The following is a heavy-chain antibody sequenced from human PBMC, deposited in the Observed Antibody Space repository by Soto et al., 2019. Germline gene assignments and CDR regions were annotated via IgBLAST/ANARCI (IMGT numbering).Heavy chain of an antibody. V-gene: IGHV3-30*18. Sequence: QEQLVESGGGVVQPGRSLRLSCAASGFIFAKYGMHWVRQAPGKGLEWVALITYEGSNKYYADAVKGRFTISRDNSKEMVSLQMDSLRGEDTAVYYCAKARGAINLANYYGLDVCGQGTTVTVSS. D-gene: IGHD2-2*01. CDR3: AKARGAINLANYYGLDV. CDR1: GFIFAKYG. J-gene: IGHJ6*02. CDR2: ITYEGSNK.